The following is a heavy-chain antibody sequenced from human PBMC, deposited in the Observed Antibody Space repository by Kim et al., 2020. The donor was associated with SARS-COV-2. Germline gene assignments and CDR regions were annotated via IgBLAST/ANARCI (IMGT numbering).Heavy chain of an antibody. Sequence: SETLSLTCAVYGGSFSGYYWSWIRQPPGKGLEWIGEINHSGSTNYNPSLKSRVTISVDTSKNQFSLKLSSVTAADTAVYYCARGSWEYSGYDVANWFDPWGQGTLVTVSS. D-gene: IGHD5-12*01. CDR3: ARGSWEYSGYDVANWFDP. CDR1: GGSFSGYY. V-gene: IGHV4-34*01. J-gene: IGHJ5*02. CDR2: INHSGST.